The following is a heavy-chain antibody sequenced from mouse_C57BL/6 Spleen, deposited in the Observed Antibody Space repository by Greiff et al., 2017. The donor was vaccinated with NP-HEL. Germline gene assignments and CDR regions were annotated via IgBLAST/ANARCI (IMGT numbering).Heavy chain of an antibody. J-gene: IGHJ1*03. D-gene: IGHD1-1*01. V-gene: IGHV3-6*01. Sequence: EVQLVESGPGLVKPSQSLSLTCSVTGYSITSGYYWNWIRQFPGNKLEWMGYISYDGSNNYNPSLKNRISITRDTSKNQFFLKLNSVTTEDTATYYCAGGSSPIVWGTGTTVTVSS. CDR3: AGGSSPIV. CDR2: ISYDGSN. CDR1: GYSITSGYY.